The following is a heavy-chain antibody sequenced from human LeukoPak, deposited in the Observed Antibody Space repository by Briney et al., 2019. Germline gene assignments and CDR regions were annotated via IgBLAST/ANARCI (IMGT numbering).Heavy chain of an antibody. D-gene: IGHD3-3*01. CDR2: IYYSGST. CDR3: ARGEDDFWSGHLFAFDI. CDR1: GGSISSGDYY. V-gene: IGHV4-30-4*01. Sequence: SETLSLICTVSGGSISSGDYYWSWIRQPPGKGLEWIGYIYYSGSTYYNPSLKSRVTISVDTSKNQFSLKLSSVTAADTAVYYCARGEDDFWSGHLFAFDIWGQGTMVTVSS. J-gene: IGHJ3*02.